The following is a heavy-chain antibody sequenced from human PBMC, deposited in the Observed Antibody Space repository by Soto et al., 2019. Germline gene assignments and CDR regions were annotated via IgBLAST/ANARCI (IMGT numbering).Heavy chain of an antibody. CDR3: ARAKLGIRFGDPPDY. V-gene: IGHV1-18*01. Sequence: QVQLVQSGAEVKKPGASVKVSCKASGYTFTSYGISWVRQAPGQGLEWMGWISANNGNTNYAQKLQGRVTMTTDTSTSTAYMELRSLRSDDTAVYYCARAKLGIRFGDPPDYWGQGTLVTVSS. CDR1: GYTFTSYG. D-gene: IGHD3-10*01. J-gene: IGHJ4*02. CDR2: ISANNGNT.